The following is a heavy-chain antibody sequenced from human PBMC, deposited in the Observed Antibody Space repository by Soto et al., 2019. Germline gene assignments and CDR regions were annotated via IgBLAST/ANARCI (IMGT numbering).Heavy chain of an antibody. CDR3: ARDQSYNELYWWLDT. J-gene: IGHJ5*02. CDR2: IDPNGGRT. D-gene: IGHD1-1*01. CDR1: GYTFTSTY. V-gene: IGHV1-46*01. Sequence: QVHLVQSGAEVKKPGASVKVSCKASGYTFTSTYMHWVRQAPGQGLEWMGVIDPNGGRTIYAEKFQGRLTLARDTSTATDYMQLSSLRPEDTAMYFCARDQSYNELYWWLDTWGQGTLVTVSS.